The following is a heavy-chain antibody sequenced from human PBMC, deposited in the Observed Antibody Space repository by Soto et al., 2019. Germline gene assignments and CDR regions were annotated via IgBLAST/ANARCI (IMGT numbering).Heavy chain of an antibody. CDR1: GFTFSSYW. CDR3: AREGTLNYYYYYMDV. Sequence: GGSLRLSCAASGFTFSSYWMHWVRQAPGKGLVWVSRINSDGSSTSYADSVKGRFTISRDNAKNTLYLQMNSLRAEDTAVYYCAREGTLNYYYYYMDVWGKGTTVTVSS. V-gene: IGHV3-74*01. J-gene: IGHJ6*03. D-gene: IGHD3-10*01. CDR2: INSDGSST.